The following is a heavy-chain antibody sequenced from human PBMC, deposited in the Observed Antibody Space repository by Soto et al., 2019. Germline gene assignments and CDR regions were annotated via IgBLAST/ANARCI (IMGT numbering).Heavy chain of an antibody. D-gene: IGHD5-18*01. J-gene: IGHJ6*02. Sequence: GGSLRLSCAASGFTLSNSYMNWIRQAPGRGLEWVSYISDSGGTIYYADSVKGRVTISRDNAKNTLYLQMSSLGPEDTAVYYCVKERYAQLWLEDYGMDVWGQGTTVTVSS. CDR3: VKERYAQLWLEDYGMDV. CDR1: GFTLSNSY. CDR2: ISDSGGTI. V-gene: IGHV3-11*04.